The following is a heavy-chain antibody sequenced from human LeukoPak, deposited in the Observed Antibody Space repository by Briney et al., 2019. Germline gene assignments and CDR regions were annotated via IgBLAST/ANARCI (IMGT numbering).Heavy chain of an antibody. J-gene: IGHJ4*02. CDR3: ARDRVAAWGIFDY. Sequence: PGGSLRLSCAASGFTFSSYAMHWVRQAPGKGLEWVAVISYDGSNKYYADSVKGRFTISRDNSKNTLYLQMNSLKAEDTAVYYCARDRVAAWGIFDYWGQGTLVTVSS. V-gene: IGHV3-30-3*01. CDR2: ISYDGSNK. D-gene: IGHD6-19*01. CDR1: GFTFSSYA.